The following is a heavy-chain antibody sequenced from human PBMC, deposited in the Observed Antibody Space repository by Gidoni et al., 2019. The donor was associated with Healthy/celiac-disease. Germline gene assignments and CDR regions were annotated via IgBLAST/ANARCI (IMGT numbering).Heavy chain of an antibody. CDR2: IYYSGST. CDR3: ARLKANDYGNWFDP. Sequence: QLQLQESGPGLVKPSETLSLTCTVSGGSISSSSYYWGWIRQPPGKGLEWIGSIYYSGSTYYNPSLKSRVTISVDTSKNQFSLKLSSVTAADTAVYYCARLKANDYGNWFDPWGQGTLVTVSS. J-gene: IGHJ5*02. V-gene: IGHV4-39*01. D-gene: IGHD4-17*01. CDR1: GGSISSSSYY.